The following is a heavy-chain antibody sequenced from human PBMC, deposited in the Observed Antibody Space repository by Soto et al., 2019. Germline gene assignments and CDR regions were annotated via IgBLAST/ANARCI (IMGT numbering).Heavy chain of an antibody. CDR2: SSATGAGT. Sequence: EVQLLESGGGLVQPGGSLRLSCAASGFTFSSYGMTWVRQAPGKGLEWVSFSSATGAGTYYADSVKGRFTISRDNSKTTLSLQMTSMRADDTAVYYCAKDRRAGGNYGFYSDFWGQGALVIVSS. D-gene: IGHD1-7*01. V-gene: IGHV3-23*01. CDR1: GFTFSSYG. CDR3: AKDRRAGGNYGFYSDF. J-gene: IGHJ4*02.